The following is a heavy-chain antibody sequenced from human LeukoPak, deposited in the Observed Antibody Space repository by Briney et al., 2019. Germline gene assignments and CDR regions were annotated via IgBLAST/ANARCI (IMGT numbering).Heavy chain of an antibody. CDR3: AKSRYITMIVVVTPLFDY. J-gene: IGHJ4*02. D-gene: IGHD3-22*01. CDR2: ISSSSSYT. V-gene: IGHV3-11*03. Sequence: GGSLRLSCAASGFTFSDYYMSWIRQAPGKGLEWVSYISSSSSYTNYADSVKGRFTISRDNAKNSLYLQMNSLRAEDTAVYYCAKSRYITMIVVVTPLFDYWGQGTLVTVSS. CDR1: GFTFSDYY.